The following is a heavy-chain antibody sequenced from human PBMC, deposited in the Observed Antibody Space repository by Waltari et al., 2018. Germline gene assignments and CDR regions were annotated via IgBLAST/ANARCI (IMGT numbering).Heavy chain of an antibody. Sequence: EVQLVESGGGLVQPGGSLRLSCVASGFTLSNYWMHWVRQAPGKGLEWVAHIKPDGSQTDYVDSVKGRFAISRDNARNSLYLQMNSLRADDTAIYYCARDPARRADYWGQGTLVTGSS. CDR1: GFTLSNYW. J-gene: IGHJ4*02. CDR2: IKPDGSQT. V-gene: IGHV3-7*01. CDR3: ARDPARRADY.